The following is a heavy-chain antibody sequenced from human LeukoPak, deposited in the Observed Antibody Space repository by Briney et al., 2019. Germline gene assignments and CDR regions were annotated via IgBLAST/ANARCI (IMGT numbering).Heavy chain of an antibody. CDR2: INHSGST. J-gene: IGHJ6*03. D-gene: IGHD3-22*01. V-gene: IGHV4-34*01. Sequence: PSETLSLTCAVYGGSFSGYYWSWIRQPPGKGLEWIGEINHSGSTNYNPSLKSRVTISVDTSKNQFSLKLSSVTAADTAVYYCARGRYYYDSSGYYMDVWGQGTTVTVSS. CDR3: ARGRYYYDSSGYYMDV. CDR1: GGSFSGYY.